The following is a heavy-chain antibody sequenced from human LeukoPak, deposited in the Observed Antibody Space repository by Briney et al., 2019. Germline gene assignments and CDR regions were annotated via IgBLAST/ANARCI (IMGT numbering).Heavy chain of an antibody. CDR1: GFTFSSYA. D-gene: IGHD3-10*01. V-gene: IGHV3-30*04. CDR2: ISYDGSNK. J-gene: IGHJ3*02. Sequence: GGSLRLSCAASGFTFSSYAMDWVRQAPGKGLEWVAVISYDGSNKYYADSVKGRFTISRDNSKNTLYLQMNSLRAEDTAVYYCAREDRAFGAFDIWGQGTMVIVSS. CDR3: AREDRAFGAFDI.